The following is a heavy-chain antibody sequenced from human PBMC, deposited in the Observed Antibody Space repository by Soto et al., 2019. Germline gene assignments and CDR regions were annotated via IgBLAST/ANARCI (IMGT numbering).Heavy chain of an antibody. D-gene: IGHD3-10*01. CDR1: GYTFTSYA. CDR2: INTNTGNP. V-gene: IGHV7-4-1*01. Sequence: ASVKVSCKASGYTFTSYAMNWVRQAPGQGLEWMGWINTNTGNPTYARGFTGRFVFSLDTSVSTAYLQICSLRAEDTAVYYCARDSTLGLLWFGETWFDPWGQGTLVTAPQ. CDR3: ARDSTLGLLWFGETWFDP. J-gene: IGHJ5*02.